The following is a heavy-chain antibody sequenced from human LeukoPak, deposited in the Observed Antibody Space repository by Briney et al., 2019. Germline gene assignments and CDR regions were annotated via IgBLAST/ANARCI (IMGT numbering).Heavy chain of an antibody. V-gene: IGHV1-69*13. CDR1: GGTFSSYA. D-gene: IGHD6-6*01. Sequence: APVKVSCKASGGTFSSYAISWVRQAPGQGLEWMGGIIPIFGTANYAQKFQGRVTITADESTSTAYMELSSLRSEDTAVYYCARAEEYSSSSPFGYWGQGTLVTVSS. J-gene: IGHJ4*02. CDR2: IIPIFGTA. CDR3: ARAEEYSSSSPFGY.